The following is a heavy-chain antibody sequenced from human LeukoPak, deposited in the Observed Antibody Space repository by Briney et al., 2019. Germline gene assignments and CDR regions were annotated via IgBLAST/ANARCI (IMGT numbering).Heavy chain of an antibody. CDR1: GGSISSYY. CDR2: IYYSGST. CDR3: ARHRGMAAACYGRNWFVL. Sequence: SETLSLTCTVSGGSISSYYWSWIRQPPGKGLEWIGYIYYSGSTNYSPSLKSRVTISVDTSKNQFSLKLSSVTAADTAVYYCARHRGMAAACYGRNWFVLWGRGTVVRVSS. J-gene: IGHJ5*02. V-gene: IGHV4-59*08. D-gene: IGHD6-13*01.